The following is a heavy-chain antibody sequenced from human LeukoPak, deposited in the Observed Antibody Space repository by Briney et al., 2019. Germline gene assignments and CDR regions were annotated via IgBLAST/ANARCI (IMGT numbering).Heavy chain of an antibody. CDR3: ARDPHCSGGSCFDS. J-gene: IGHJ5*01. CDR2: IYTSGST. CDR1: GGSISSYY. D-gene: IGHD2-15*01. Sequence: PSETLSLTCTVSGGSISSYYRSWIRQPPGKGLEWIGRIYTSGSTNYNPSLKSRVTISVDTSKNQSSLKLSSVTAADTAVYYCARDPHCSGGSCFDSWGQGTLVTVSS. V-gene: IGHV4-4*08.